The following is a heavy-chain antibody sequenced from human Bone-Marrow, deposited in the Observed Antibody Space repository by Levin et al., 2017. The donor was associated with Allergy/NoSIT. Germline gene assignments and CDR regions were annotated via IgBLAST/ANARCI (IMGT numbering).Heavy chain of an antibody. V-gene: IGHV1-69*13. D-gene: IGHD2-15*01. Sequence: SVKVSCKASGGTFSSYAISWVRQAPGQGLEWMGGIIPIFGTANYAQKFQGRVTITADESTSTAYMELSSLRSEDTAVYYCARGYCSGGSCYSDAFDIWGQGTMVTVSS. CDR1: GGTFSSYA. CDR3: ARGYCSGGSCYSDAFDI. CDR2: IIPIFGTA. J-gene: IGHJ3*02.